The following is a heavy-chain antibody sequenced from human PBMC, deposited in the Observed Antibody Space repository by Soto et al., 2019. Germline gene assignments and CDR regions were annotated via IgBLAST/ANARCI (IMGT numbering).Heavy chain of an antibody. CDR3: ATNPATTPFYFDY. CDR1: GGSDSSGSYY. V-gene: IGHV4-61*01. Sequence: PSETLSLTCTVSGGSDSSGSYYWSWIRQPPGKGLEWIGYIYYSGSTNYNPSLKSRVTISVDTSKNQFSLKLGSVTAADTAVYYCATNPATTPFYFDYGGKGTLITVSS. D-gene: IGHD1-26*01. CDR2: IYYSGST. J-gene: IGHJ4*02.